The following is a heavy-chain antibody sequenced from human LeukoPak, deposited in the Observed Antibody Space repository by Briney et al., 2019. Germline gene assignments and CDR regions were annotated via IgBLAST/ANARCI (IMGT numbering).Heavy chain of an antibody. CDR3: ARGRTTGTKFNFDY. CDR2: INPDSGGT. J-gene: IGHJ4*02. D-gene: IGHD1-1*01. CDR1: GYTFNEYF. Sequence: GASVKVSCRASGYTFNEYFLHWLRQAPGQGPEWMGWINPDSGGTIYAQKFQGRVTMTRDSSISTAYMELSRLRSDDTAVYYCARGRTTGTKFNFDYWGQGTLVTVSS. V-gene: IGHV1-2*02.